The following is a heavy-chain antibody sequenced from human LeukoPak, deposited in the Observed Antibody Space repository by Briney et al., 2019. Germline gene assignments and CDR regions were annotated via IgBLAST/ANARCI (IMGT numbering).Heavy chain of an antibody. CDR2: ISSSSSYI. J-gene: IGHJ4*02. CDR3: ARDNYYYDSSGYYHFDY. D-gene: IGHD3-22*01. Sequence: GGSLRLSCVASGFTFSSSTMNWVRQAPGKGLEWVSSISSSSSYIYYADSVKGRFTISRDNAKNSLYLQMNSLRAEDTSVYYCARDNYYYDSSGYYHFDYWGQGTLVTVSS. CDR1: GFTFSSST. V-gene: IGHV3-21*01.